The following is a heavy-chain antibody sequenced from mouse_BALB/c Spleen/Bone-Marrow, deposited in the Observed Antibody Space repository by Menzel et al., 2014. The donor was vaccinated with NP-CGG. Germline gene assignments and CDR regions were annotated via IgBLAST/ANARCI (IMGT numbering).Heavy chain of an antibody. J-gene: IGHJ3*01. V-gene: IGHV1S132*01. CDR2: IFPGTDTT. D-gene: IGHD2-4*01. Sequence: QVQLQQSGAEVVNPGASVKLSCRTSGYTFTNYWIHWVKQRPGQGLGWIGEIFPGTDTTYYNEKFKDKATLTIDTSSSTAYMQLSNLTSEDSAVYFCARNYDYDEGAWFTYWGQGTLVTVSA. CDR3: ARNYDYDEGAWFTY. CDR1: GYTFTNYW.